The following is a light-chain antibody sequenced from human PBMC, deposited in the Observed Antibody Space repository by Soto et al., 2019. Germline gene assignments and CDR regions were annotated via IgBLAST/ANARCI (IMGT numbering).Light chain of an antibody. CDR2: DVS. CDR1: SSDGGGYSY. Sequence: QSVLTQPASVSVSPGQSISISCTGTSSDGGGYSYVSWYQQQSGKAPKLVISDVSNRPSGVSDRFSGSKSGNTASLTISGLQTEDEADYYCASYTTSSTYVFGTGTKVTVL. V-gene: IGLV2-14*01. J-gene: IGLJ1*01. CDR3: ASYTTSSTYV.